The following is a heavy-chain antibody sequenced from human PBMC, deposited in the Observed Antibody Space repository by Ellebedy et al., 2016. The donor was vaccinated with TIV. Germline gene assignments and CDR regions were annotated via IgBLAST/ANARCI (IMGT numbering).Heavy chain of an antibody. V-gene: IGHV4-39*01. CDR2: IYDSGRT. J-gene: IGHJ5*02. Sequence: SETLSLTXNVSGGSISGTYTSYYWGWIRQPPGKGLEWIGSIYDSGRTHYNPSLKSRVTISVDTSKNQFSLKLSSVTAADTAVYYCARLVQQWFGELPEYNWFDPWGQGTLVTVSS. CDR1: GGSISGTYTSYY. CDR3: ARLVQQWFGELPEYNWFDP. D-gene: IGHD3-10*01.